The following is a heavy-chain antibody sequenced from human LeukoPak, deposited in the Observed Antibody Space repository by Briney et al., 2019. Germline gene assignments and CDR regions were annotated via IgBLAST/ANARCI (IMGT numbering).Heavy chain of an antibody. J-gene: IGHJ1*01. CDR1: GGSISSGSYY. D-gene: IGHD6-13*01. Sequence: SQTLSLTCTVSGGSISSGSYYWSWIRQPAGKGLEWIGRIYTSGSTNYNPSLKSRVTISVDTSKNQFSLKLSSVTAADTAVYYCARGDSSSSLEYFQHWGQGTLVTVSS. V-gene: IGHV4-61*02. CDR2: IYTSGST. CDR3: ARGDSSSSLEYFQH.